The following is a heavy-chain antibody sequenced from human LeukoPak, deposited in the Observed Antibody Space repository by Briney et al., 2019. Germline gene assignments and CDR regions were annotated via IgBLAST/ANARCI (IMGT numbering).Heavy chain of an antibody. J-gene: IGHJ4*02. CDR2: ISKRSGHI. CDR3: ARFDGGFDS. CDR1: GFTFKSFV. D-gene: IGHD3-9*01. Sequence: PGGSLRLSCAASGFTFKSFVMGWVRQAPGRGLEWVSYISKRSGHIYHTDSVEGRFTTSRDNANVSVYLQMNNLRVEDTAIYFCARFDGGFDSWGQGTLVTVSS. V-gene: IGHV3-21*05.